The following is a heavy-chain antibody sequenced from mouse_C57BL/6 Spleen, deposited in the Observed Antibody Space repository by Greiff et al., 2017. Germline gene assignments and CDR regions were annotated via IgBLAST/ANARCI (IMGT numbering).Heavy chain of an antibody. CDR2: INPSSGYT. D-gene: IGHD1-1*01. CDR1: GYTFTSYT. CDR3: ARSGFTTVVGY. Sequence: QVQLQQSGAELARPGASVKMSCKASGYTFTSYTMHWVKQRPGQGLEWIGYINPSSGYTKYNQKFKDKATLTADKSSSTAYMQLSSLTSEDSAVYYCARSGFTTVVGYWGQGTTLTVSS. V-gene: IGHV1-4*01. J-gene: IGHJ2*01.